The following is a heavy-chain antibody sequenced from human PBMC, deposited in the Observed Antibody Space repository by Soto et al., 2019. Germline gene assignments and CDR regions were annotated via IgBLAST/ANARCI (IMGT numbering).Heavy chain of an antibody. CDR1: GYTFTSYG. CDR3: ARDLTLRYFDWLSRAFDY. D-gene: IGHD3-9*01. CDR2: ISAYNGNT. J-gene: IGHJ4*02. Sequence: QVQLVQSGAEVKKPGASVKVSCKASGYTFTSYGISWVRQAPGHGLEWMGWISAYNGNTNYAQKLQGRVTMTTDTSTSTAYMELRSLSSDDTAVYYCARDLTLRYFDWLSRAFDYWGQGTLVTVSS. V-gene: IGHV1-18*01.